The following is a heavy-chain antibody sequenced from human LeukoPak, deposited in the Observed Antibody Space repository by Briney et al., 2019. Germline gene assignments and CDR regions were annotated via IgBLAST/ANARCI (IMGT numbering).Heavy chain of an antibody. CDR2: IKQDGSEK. CDR3: ERWHYSYTINC. D-gene: IGHD3-16*01. V-gene: IGHV3-7*01. CDR1: GFTFGNYC. Sequence: GRSLSLSCAASGFTFGNYCMRWVSQASAKGLGWVDHIKQDGSEKSYVNSVKGRFTITRDNAMSSVYLQMNSLRAEDSAVYYCERWHYSYTINCWGQGTLVTVSS. J-gene: IGHJ4*02.